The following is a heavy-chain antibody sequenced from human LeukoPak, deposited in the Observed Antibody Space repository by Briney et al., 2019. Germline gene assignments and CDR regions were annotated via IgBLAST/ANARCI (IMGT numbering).Heavy chain of an antibody. V-gene: IGHV3-53*01. CDR3: ARWHPLYYFDY. Sequence: GGSLRLSCAASGFTVSSTYMSWVRQAPGKGLEWVSVIYSGGSTYYADSVKGRFTISRDNSKNTLYLQMNSLRAEDTAVYYCARWHPLYYFDYWGQGTLVTVSS. CDR2: IYSGGST. J-gene: IGHJ4*02. D-gene: IGHD3-16*01. CDR1: GFTVSSTY.